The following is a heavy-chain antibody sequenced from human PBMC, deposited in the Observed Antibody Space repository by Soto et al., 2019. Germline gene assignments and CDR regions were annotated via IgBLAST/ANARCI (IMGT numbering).Heavy chain of an antibody. J-gene: IGHJ6*03. D-gene: IGHD4-17*01. Sequence: QVQLQQWGAGLLKPSETLSLTCAVYGGSFSGYYWSWIRQPPGKGLEWIGEINHSGSTNYNPSLKSRVTISVDTSKNHFSLKLSSVTAADTAVYYCARGTTVTNGGGYYYYYMDVWGKGTTVTVSS. V-gene: IGHV4-34*01. CDR1: GGSFSGYY. CDR2: INHSGST. CDR3: ARGTTVTNGGGYYYYYMDV.